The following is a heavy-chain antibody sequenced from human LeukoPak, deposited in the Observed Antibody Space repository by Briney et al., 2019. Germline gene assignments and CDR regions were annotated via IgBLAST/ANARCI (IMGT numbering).Heavy chain of an antibody. Sequence: PGGSLRLSCAASGFIFSHYDMNWVRQAPGKGLEWVSGITSRSTTYYADSVKGRFTISRDNSKNMVWLQINSPTDEDTATYYCAKDGNWARFEDWGQGTLVTVSS. J-gene: IGHJ4*02. CDR2: ITSRSTT. CDR1: GFIFSHYD. D-gene: IGHD7-27*01. V-gene: IGHV3-23*01. CDR3: AKDGNWARFED.